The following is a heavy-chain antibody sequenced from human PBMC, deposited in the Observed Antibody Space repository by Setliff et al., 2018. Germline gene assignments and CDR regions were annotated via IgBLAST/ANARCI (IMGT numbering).Heavy chain of an antibody. V-gene: IGHV4-39*01. CDR1: GGSISSGSYY. J-gene: IGHJ6*02. CDR2: IYYSGST. Sequence: SETLSLTCTVSGGSISSGSYYWSWIRQPPGKGLEWIGSIYYSGSTYYNPSLKSRVTISVDTSKNQFSLKLSSVTAADTAVYYCASIAARYYYGMDVWGQGTTVTVSS. CDR3: ASIAARYYYGMDV. D-gene: IGHD6-6*01.